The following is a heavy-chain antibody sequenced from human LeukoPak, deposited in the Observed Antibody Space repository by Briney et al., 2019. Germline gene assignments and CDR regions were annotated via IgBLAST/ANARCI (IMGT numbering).Heavy chain of an antibody. CDR2: MNPNSGNT. D-gene: IGHD6-6*01. J-gene: IGHJ6*02. CDR3: ARGGVGSSNYYYGMDV. Sequence: GESLKISCKASGYTFTSYDINWVRQATGQGLEWMGWMNPNSGNTGYAQKFQGRVTMTRNTSISTAYMELSSLRSEDTAVYYCARGGVGSSNYYYGMDVWGQGTTVTVSS. V-gene: IGHV1-8*01. CDR1: GYTFTSYD.